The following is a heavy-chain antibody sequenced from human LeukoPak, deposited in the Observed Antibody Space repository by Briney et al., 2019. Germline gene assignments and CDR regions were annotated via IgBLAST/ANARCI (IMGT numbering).Heavy chain of an antibody. Sequence: GGSLRLSCAASGFTFSRYWMSWVRQAPGKGLEWVANIKQDGSEKYYVDSVKGRFTISRDNAKNSLYLQMNSLRAEDTGLYYCARDATTAVGWVYMDVWGKGTTVTISS. V-gene: IGHV3-7*01. CDR2: IKQDGSEK. D-gene: IGHD6-13*01. J-gene: IGHJ6*03. CDR3: ARDATTAVGWVYMDV. CDR1: GFTFSRYW.